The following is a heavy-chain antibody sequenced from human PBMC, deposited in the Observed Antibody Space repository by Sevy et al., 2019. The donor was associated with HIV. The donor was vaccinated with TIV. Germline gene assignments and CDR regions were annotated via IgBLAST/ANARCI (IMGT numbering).Heavy chain of an antibody. CDR2: ISYDGSNK. J-gene: IGHJ6*02. Sequence: GGSLRLSCAASGFTFSSYAMHWVRQAPGKGLEWVAVISYDGSNKYYADSVMGRFTISRDNSKNTLYLQMNSLRAEDTAVYYCAREVPTPERFGAQSYYYYGMDVWGQGTTVTVSS. D-gene: IGHD3-10*01. V-gene: IGHV3-30-3*01. CDR3: AREVPTPERFGAQSYYYYGMDV. CDR1: GFTFSSYA.